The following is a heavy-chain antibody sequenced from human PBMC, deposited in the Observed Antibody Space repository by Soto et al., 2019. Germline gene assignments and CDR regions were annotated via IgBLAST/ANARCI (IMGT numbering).Heavy chain of an antibody. CDR3: ARVASLLSGLRSYYFDH. D-gene: IGHD3-10*01. J-gene: IGHJ4*02. CDR2: IIPIFGTA. V-gene: IGHV1-69*06. Sequence: ASVKVSCKASGGTFSSYAISWVRQAPGQGLEWAGGIIPIFGTANYAQKFQGRVTITADKSTSTAYMELSSLRSEDTAVYYCARVASLLSGLRSYYFDHWGQGTLVTVSS. CDR1: GGTFSSYA.